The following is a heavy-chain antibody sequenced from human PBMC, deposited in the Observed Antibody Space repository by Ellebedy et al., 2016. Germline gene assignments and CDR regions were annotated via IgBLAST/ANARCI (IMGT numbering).Heavy chain of an antibody. CDR1: GFTFSNYN. V-gene: IGHV3-48*04. D-gene: IGHD1-26*01. Sequence: GESLKISXAASGFTFSNYNMNWVRQAPGKGLEWVSHISSGSDTMYYADSVKGRFTISRDNAKNSLYLQMNSLRAEDTATYYCARVLFLTGSYSYNFDYWGQGTLVTVSS. J-gene: IGHJ4*02. CDR2: ISSGSDTM. CDR3: ARVLFLTGSYSYNFDY.